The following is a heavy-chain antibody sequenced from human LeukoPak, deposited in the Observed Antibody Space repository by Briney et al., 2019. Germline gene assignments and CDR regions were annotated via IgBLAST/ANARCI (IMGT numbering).Heavy chain of an antibody. CDR1: GYTFTSYG. CDR3: ARFTYYYDSSGYLY. D-gene: IGHD3-22*01. V-gene: IGHV1-18*01. J-gene: IGHJ4*02. CDR2: ISAYHGNT. Sequence: GASVKVSCKASGYTFTSYGISWVRQAPGQGLEGMGWISAYHGNTNYAQKLQGRVTMTTDTSTSTAYMELRSLRSDDTAVYYCARFTYYYDSSGYLYWGQGTLVTVSS.